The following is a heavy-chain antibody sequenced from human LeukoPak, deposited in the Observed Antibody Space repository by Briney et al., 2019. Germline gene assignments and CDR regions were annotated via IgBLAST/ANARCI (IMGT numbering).Heavy chain of an antibody. Sequence: GGSLRLSCAASGFTFSSFSMTWVRQAPGKGLEWVSSITVSGTTYYADSVKGRFTISRDSFRGTLFLQMDSLRVEDTAVYFCAKGSVGNADFASWGQGALVTASS. J-gene: IGHJ4*02. CDR3: AKGSVGNADFAS. D-gene: IGHD6-25*01. V-gene: IGHV3-23*01. CDR1: GFTFSSFS. CDR2: ITVSGTT.